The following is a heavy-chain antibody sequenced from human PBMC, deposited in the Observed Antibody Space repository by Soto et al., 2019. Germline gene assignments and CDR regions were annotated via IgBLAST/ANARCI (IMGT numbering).Heavy chain of an antibody. CDR1: GFTFSTYG. J-gene: IGHJ5*02. D-gene: IGHD2-21*01. CDR2: ISYDGNNK. V-gene: IGHV3-30*18. Sequence: QVQLVESGGGVVQPGRSLRLSCAASGFTFSTYGMHWVRQAPGKGLEWVAVISYDGNNKYYADSVQCRFTISRDNSKNTLYLQMNSLRAEDTAVYYCAKGAYSGNWYEDWGQGTLVTVSS. CDR3: AKGAYSGNWYED.